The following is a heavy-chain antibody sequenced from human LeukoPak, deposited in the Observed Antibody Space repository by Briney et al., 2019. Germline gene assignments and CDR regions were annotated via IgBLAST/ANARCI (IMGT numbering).Heavy chain of an antibody. Sequence: PSETLSLTCTVSGGSISSSSYYWGWIRQPPVKGLEWIGSIYYSGSTYYNPSLKSRVTISVDTSKNQFSLKLSSVTAADTAVYYCARGYCTNAVCSLGPTQAWGQGTLVTVSS. CDR3: ARGYCTNAVCSLGPTQA. V-gene: IGHV4-39*07. CDR2: IYYSGST. CDR1: GGSISSSSYY. D-gene: IGHD2-8*01. J-gene: IGHJ4*02.